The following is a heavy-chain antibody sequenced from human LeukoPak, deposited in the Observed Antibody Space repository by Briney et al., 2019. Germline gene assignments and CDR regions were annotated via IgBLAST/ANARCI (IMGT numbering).Heavy chain of an antibody. CDR1: GGSISSSSYY. D-gene: IGHD5-18*01. J-gene: IGHJ5*02. CDR2: IYYSGST. CDR3: ARYWGDTAINWFDP. V-gene: IGHV4-39*01. Sequence: PSETLSLTCTVSGGSISSSSYYWGWIRQPPGKRLEWIGSIYYSGSTYYNPSLKSRVTISVDTSKNQFSLKLSSVTAADTAVYYCARYWGDTAINWFDPWGQGTLVTVSS.